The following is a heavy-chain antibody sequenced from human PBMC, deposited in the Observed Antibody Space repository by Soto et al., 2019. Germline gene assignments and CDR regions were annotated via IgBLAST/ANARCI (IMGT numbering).Heavy chain of an antibody. CDR1: GFTFSSYA. CDR3: AKATLRVIHPLVFDY. Sequence: RGESLKISCEASGFTFSSYAMNWVRQAPGKGLEWISVISGSGGATYFADSVKGRFVISRDNSKNTLYLQMNSLRAEDTANYYCAKATLRVIHPLVFDYWGQGSLVTGSS. V-gene: IGHV3-23*01. CDR2: ISGSGGAT. D-gene: IGHD2-21*01. J-gene: IGHJ4*02.